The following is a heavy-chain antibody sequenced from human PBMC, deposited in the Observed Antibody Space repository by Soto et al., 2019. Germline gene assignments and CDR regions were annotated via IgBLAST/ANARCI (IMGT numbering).Heavy chain of an antibody. CDR2: IYYSGST. CDR1: SGPFSSGNYY. Sequence: PSETLSLTCTVSSGPFSSGNYYWGWVRQPPGKGLEWIGSIYYSGSTYYNPSLKSRVTISVDTSKNQFSLKLSSVTAADTAVYYCARYKDWEWLRSGNWFDPWGQGTLVTVSS. CDR3: ARYKDWEWLRSGNWFDP. J-gene: IGHJ5*02. V-gene: IGHV4-39*01. D-gene: IGHD5-12*01.